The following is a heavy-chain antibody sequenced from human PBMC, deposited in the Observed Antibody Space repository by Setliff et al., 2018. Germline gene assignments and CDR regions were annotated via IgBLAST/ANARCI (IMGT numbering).Heavy chain of an antibody. Sequence: LSLTCTVSGGSISSGSHYWTWIRQPTGKRLEWIGHIDPSGDTNYSPSLKSRVTISRDTSKNQLSLELTSVTAADTAVYYCAREGATVKRGYFDFWGQGTLVTVSS. V-gene: IGHV4-61*09. CDR1: GGSISSGSHY. CDR2: IDPSGDT. D-gene: IGHD4-17*01. CDR3: AREGATVKRGYFDF. J-gene: IGHJ4*02.